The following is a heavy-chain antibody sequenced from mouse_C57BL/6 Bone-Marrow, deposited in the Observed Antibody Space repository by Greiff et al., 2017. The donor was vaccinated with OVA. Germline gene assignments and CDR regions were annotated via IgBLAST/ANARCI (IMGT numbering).Heavy chain of an antibody. CDR1: GYTFTDYN. J-gene: IGHJ1*03. CDR3: ARITTVVDWYFDV. Sequence: VQLQQSGPELVKPGASVKMSCKASGYTFTDYNMHWVKQSHGKSLEWIGYINPNTGGTSYNHKLIGKATLTVNKSARTAYMERRSLTSEDSAVYYGARITTVVDWYFDVWGTGTTGTVSS. D-gene: IGHD1-1*01. CDR2: INPNTGGT. V-gene: IGHV1-22*01.